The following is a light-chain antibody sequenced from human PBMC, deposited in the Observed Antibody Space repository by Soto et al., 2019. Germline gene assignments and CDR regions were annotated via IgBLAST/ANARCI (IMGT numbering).Light chain of an antibody. CDR2: AAS. J-gene: IGKJ5*01. CDR3: QQSYSAYT. V-gene: IGKV1-39*01. Sequence: IQMTQPPASLSASVGDRVAITCRASQSVSSDLNWYQQKQGKAPKLLVYAASSLQSGVPARFSGSGSGTDFTLTISSLQPEDFATYYCQQSYSAYTLGQGTRLEIK. CDR1: QSVSSD.